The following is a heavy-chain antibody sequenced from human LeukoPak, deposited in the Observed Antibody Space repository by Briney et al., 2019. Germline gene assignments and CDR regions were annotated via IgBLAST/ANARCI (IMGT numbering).Heavy chain of an antibody. Sequence: PGGSLRLSCAASGFTFDDYAMHWVRQAPGKGLEWVSGISWNSGSIGYADSVKGRFTISRDNAKNSLYLQMNSLRAEDTALYYCAKDIEPYYYGSGSYSLAFDIWGQGTMVTVSS. J-gene: IGHJ3*02. CDR1: GFTFDDYA. D-gene: IGHD3-10*01. CDR3: AKDIEPYYYGSGSYSLAFDI. CDR2: ISWNSGSI. V-gene: IGHV3-9*01.